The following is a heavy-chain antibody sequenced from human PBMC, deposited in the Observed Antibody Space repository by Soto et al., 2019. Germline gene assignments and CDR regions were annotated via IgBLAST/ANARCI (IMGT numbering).Heavy chain of an antibody. Sequence: HLVESGGGLVKPGGSLRLSCAGSGLSFSRYAMNWVRQAPGKGLEWVASISGTASHIRYADSVRGRFTISKDDAKNSLSLQMTSLRAEDTAVYFCAKRRGAAYYFDFWGRGTLVSVSS. J-gene: IGHJ4*02. V-gene: IGHV3-21*01. CDR2: ISGTASHI. D-gene: IGHD3-10*01. CDR3: AKRRGAAYYFDF. CDR1: GLSFSRYA.